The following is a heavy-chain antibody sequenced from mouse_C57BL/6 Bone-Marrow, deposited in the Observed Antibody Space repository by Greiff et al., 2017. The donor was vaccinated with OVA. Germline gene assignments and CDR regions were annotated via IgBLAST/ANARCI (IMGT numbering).Heavy chain of an antibody. V-gene: IGHV14-2*01. J-gene: IGHJ2*01. CDR3: ARSPTVVADFDY. Sequence: EVQLQQSGAELVKPGASVKLSCTASGFNIKDYYMHWVKQRTEQGLEWIGRIDPEDGEPKYAPKFQGKATITADTSSNTAYLQLSSLTSEDTAVYYCARSPTVVADFDYWGQGTTLTVSS. CDR2: IDPEDGEP. CDR1: GFNIKDYY. D-gene: IGHD1-1*01.